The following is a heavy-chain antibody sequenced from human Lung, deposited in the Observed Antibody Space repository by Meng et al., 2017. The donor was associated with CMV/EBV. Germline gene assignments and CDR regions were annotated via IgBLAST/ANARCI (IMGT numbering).Heavy chain of an antibody. CDR3: AETGSGWFTDY. CDR2: IRYDGGNK. V-gene: IGHV3-30*02. D-gene: IGHD6-19*01. Sequence: GGSLRLXCVASGFGFSGFAMQWVRQTPGKGLEWVALIRYDGGNKYYTDSVKGRFTISRDNSKHTLSLQMNSLRPEDKAVYLCAETGSGWFTDYWGQGTLVTVSS. CDR1: GFGFSGFA. J-gene: IGHJ4*02.